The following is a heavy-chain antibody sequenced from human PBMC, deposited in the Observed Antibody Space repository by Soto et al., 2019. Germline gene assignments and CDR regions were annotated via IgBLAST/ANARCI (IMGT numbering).Heavy chain of an antibody. J-gene: IGHJ6*02. CDR2: IWYDGSNK. D-gene: IGHD3-3*01. V-gene: IGHV3-30*02. Sequence: GGSLRLSCAASGFTFSSYGMHWVRQAPGKGLEWVAVIWYDGSNKYYADSVKGRFTISRDNSKSTLYLQMNSLRAEDTAVYYCAKDVLRFLEWLAFYGMDVWGQGTTVTVSS. CDR3: AKDVLRFLEWLAFYGMDV. CDR1: GFTFSSYG.